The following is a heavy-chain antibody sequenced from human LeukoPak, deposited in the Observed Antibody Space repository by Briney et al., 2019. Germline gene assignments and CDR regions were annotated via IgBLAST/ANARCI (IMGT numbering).Heavy chain of an antibody. V-gene: IGHV1-46*01. CDR3: AREVDCSSTSCYQAFDI. CDR2: INPSGGST. J-gene: IGHJ3*02. D-gene: IGHD2-2*01. Sequence: ASVKVSCKASGYTFTSHHIHWVRQAPGQGHEWMGIINPSGGSTNYGQKFQGRVTMTRDMSTSTVYMELSSLRSDDTAVYYCAREVDCSSTSCYQAFDIWGQGTMVTVSS. CDR1: GYTFTSHH.